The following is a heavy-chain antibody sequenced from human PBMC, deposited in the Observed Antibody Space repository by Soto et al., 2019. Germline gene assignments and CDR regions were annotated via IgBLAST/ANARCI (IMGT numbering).Heavy chain of an antibody. CDR1: GFTFSSYA. D-gene: IGHD1-26*01. V-gene: IGHV3-23*01. CDR2: ISGSGGST. Sequence: GGSLRLSCAASGFTFSSYAMSWVRQAPGKGLEWVSAISGSGGSTYYADSVKGRFTISRENSKNTLYLQMNSLRAEDTAVYYCAKACERGSYPYTSVYYGMDVWGQGTTVTVSS. J-gene: IGHJ6*02. CDR3: AKACERGSYPYTSVYYGMDV.